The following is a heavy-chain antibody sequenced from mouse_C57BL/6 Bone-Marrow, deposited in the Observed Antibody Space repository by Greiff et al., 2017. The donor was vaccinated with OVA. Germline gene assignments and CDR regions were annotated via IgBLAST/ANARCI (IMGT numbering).Heavy chain of an antibody. Sequence: VQLQQSGAELVRPGASVKLSCTASGFNIKDYYMHWVKQRPEQGLEWIGRIDPEDGDTEYAPKFQGKATMTADTSSNTAYLQLSSLTSEDTAVYYCTITTERSPYYFDYWGQGTTLTVSS. CDR1: GFNIKDYY. J-gene: IGHJ2*01. CDR2: IDPEDGDT. D-gene: IGHD1-1*01. CDR3: TITTERSPYYFDY. V-gene: IGHV14-1*01.